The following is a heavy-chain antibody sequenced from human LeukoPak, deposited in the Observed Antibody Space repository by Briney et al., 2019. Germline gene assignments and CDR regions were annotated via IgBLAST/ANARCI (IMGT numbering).Heavy chain of an antibody. CDR1: GGSISSSSYY. J-gene: IGHJ6*04. D-gene: IGHD5-24*01. CDR2: IYYSGST. Sequence: PSETLSLTCTVSGGSISSSSYYWGWIRQPPGKGLEWIGSIYYSGSTYYNPSLKSRVTISVDTSKNQFSLKLSSVTAADTAVYYCARARDGPYYYYGMDVWGKGTTVTVSS. CDR3: ARARDGPYYYYGMDV. V-gene: IGHV4-39*07.